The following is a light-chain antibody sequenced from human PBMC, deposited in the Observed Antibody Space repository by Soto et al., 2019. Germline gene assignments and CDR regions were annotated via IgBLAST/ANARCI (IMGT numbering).Light chain of an antibody. CDR2: KAP. J-gene: IGKJ1*01. CDR1: QSISSW. V-gene: IGKV1-5*03. CDR3: EQYNSYPCT. Sequence: IQMTQSPSTLSASVGDRVTITCRASQSISSWLAWYQQKPGKAPKLLIYKAPSLESGVPSRFSGCGSGTEFTLASSSLQPDDFATYYCEQYNSYPCTFGQGTTVEI.